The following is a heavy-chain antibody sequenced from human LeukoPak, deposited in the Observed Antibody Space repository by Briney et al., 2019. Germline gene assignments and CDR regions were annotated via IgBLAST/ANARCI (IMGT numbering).Heavy chain of an antibody. J-gene: IGHJ4*02. D-gene: IGHD3-22*01. CDR1: GFTFSSYW. V-gene: IGHV3-74*01. Sequence: PGGSLRLSCAASGFTFSSYWMHWVRQAPGKGLVWVSRINSDGSSTSYADSVKGRFTISRDNAKNTLYLQMNSLRAEDTAVYYCARGEPHYYDSSGYNYGGQGTLVTVSS. CDR2: INSDGSST. CDR3: ARGEPHYYDSSGYNY.